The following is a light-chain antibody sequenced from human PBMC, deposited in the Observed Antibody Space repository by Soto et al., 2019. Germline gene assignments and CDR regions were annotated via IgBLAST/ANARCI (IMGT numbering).Light chain of an antibody. V-gene: IGKV2-24*01. CDR3: LQATPATWA. J-gene: IGKJ1*01. Sequence: DIVLTQAPLSSPVTLGQPASISCRSSQSLVHSYGNTYLSWLHQRPGQPPRLLIYMISKLFSGDPDRCSGIGTGTDFTLTITRVEAEDVGVYYCLQATPATWAFGQGTKVEIQ. CDR1: QSLVHSYGNTY. CDR2: MIS.